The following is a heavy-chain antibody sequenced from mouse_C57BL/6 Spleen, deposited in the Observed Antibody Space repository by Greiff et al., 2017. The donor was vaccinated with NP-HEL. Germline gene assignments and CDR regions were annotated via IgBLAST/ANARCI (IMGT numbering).Heavy chain of an antibody. CDR1: GFTFSSYA. CDR2: ISDGGSYT. J-gene: IGHJ3*01. CDR3: ARDGAWFAY. Sequence: EVQLVESGGGLVKPGGSLKLSCAASGFTFSSYAMSWVRQTPEKRLEWVATISDGGSYTYYPDNVKGRFTISRDNAKNNLYLQMSHLKSEDTAMYYCARDGAWFAYWGQRTLVTVSA. V-gene: IGHV5-4*01.